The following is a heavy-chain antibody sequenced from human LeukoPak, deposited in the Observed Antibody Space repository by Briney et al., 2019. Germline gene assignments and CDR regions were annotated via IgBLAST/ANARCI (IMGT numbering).Heavy chain of an antibody. Sequence: SVKVSCKASGGTFSSYAISWVRQAPGQGLEWMGGIIPIFGTANYAQKFQGRVTITADESTSTAYMELSSLRSEDTAVYYCARGPEYCSSTSCSEYFQHWGQGTLVTVSS. J-gene: IGHJ1*01. CDR1: GGTFSSYA. CDR3: ARGPEYCSSTSCSEYFQH. V-gene: IGHV1-69*13. CDR2: IIPIFGTA. D-gene: IGHD2-2*01.